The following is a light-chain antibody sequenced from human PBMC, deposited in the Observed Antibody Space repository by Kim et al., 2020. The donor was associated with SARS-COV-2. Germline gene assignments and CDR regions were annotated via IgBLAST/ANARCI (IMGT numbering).Light chain of an antibody. CDR3: QQSYITPFT. V-gene: IGKV1-39*01. Sequence: DIQMTQSPSSLSASVGDRVTITCRTSQSISSHLNWYHQKPGRAPKLLIYAASTLQGVPSRFSGSGSETDFTLTISSLQPEDFGTYFCQQSYITPFTFGPGTKVDIK. CDR1: QSISSH. J-gene: IGKJ3*01. CDR2: AAS.